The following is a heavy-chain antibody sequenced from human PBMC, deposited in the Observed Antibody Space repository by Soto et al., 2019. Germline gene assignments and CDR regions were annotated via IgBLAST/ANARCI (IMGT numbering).Heavy chain of an antibody. CDR2: IYYSGST. V-gene: IGHV4-39*07. J-gene: IGHJ6*03. CDR3: ARGAMNPPYYYYYMDV. CDR1: GGSISSSSYY. Sequence: SETLSLTCTVSGGSISSSSYYWGWIRQPPGKGLEWIGSIYYSGSTNYNPSLKSRVTISVDTSKNQFSLKLSSVTAADTAVYYCARGAMNPPYYYYYMDVWGKGTTVTVSS. D-gene: IGHD2-2*01.